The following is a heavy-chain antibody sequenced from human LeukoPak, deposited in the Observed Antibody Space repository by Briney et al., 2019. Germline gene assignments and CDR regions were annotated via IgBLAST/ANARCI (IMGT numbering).Heavy chain of an antibody. CDR2: ISSSSSYI. CDR3: ARGDDY. Sequence: GRSLRLSCAASGFTFSSYSMNWVRQAPGKGLEWVSSISSSSSYIYYADSVQGRFTISRDNAKNSLYLQMNSLRAEDTAVYYCARGDDYWGQGTLVTVSS. J-gene: IGHJ4*02. V-gene: IGHV3-21*01. CDR1: GFTFSSYS.